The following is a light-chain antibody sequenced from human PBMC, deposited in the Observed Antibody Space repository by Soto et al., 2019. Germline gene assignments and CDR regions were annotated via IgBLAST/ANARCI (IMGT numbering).Light chain of an antibody. CDR1: QNIYTW. CDR2: QAS. J-gene: IGKJ1*01. V-gene: IGKV1-5*03. Sequence: DIQMTQSPSTLSASVGDRVTITCRASQNIYTWLAWYQQKPGKAPRLLIYQASNLENGVPSRFSGSGSGTEFTLTISSLQPDDFATYYCQQYTSYSTFGQGTKVAIK. CDR3: QQYTSYST.